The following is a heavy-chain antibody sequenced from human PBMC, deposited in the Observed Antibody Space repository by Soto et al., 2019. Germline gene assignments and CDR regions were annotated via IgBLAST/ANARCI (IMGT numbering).Heavy chain of an antibody. Sequence: GGSLRLSCAASGFTFSSHWMQWVRQAPGKELVWGSRIDPDGSNIGYADSVKGRFTISRDNAKNTLYLQMNSLRAGDTAVYYCTRSTGGFDYWGQGTLVTVSS. CDR1: GFTFSSHW. D-gene: IGHD3-10*01. J-gene: IGHJ4*02. CDR2: IDPDGSNI. V-gene: IGHV3-74*01. CDR3: TRSTGGFDY.